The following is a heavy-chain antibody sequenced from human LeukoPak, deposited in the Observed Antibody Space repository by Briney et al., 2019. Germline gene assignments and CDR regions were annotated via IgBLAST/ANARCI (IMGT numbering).Heavy chain of an antibody. D-gene: IGHD4-17*01. J-gene: IGHJ4*02. Sequence: SETLSLTCAVYGGSFSGYYWSWIRQPPGKGLEWIGEINHSGSTNYNPSLKSRVTISVDTSKNQFSLKLSSVTAADTAVYYCARGLKDYGDYYWGQGTLVTVSS. CDR3: ARGLKDYGDYY. V-gene: IGHV4-34*01. CDR2: INHSGST. CDR1: GGSFSGYY.